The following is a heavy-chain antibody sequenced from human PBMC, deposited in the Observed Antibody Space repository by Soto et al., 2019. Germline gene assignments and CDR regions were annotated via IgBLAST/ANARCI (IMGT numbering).Heavy chain of an antibody. CDR3: AKDESSSWYSQFDY. Sequence: EVQLSETGGGLVQPGGSLRLSCAASGFTFSSYAMSWVRQAPGKGLEWVSGISGSGGSTYYADSVKGRFTISRDNSKNTLYLQMNSLRAEDTAVYYCAKDESSSWYSQFDYWGQGTLVTVSS. CDR2: ISGSGGST. CDR1: GFTFSSYA. V-gene: IGHV3-23*01. J-gene: IGHJ4*02. D-gene: IGHD6-13*01.